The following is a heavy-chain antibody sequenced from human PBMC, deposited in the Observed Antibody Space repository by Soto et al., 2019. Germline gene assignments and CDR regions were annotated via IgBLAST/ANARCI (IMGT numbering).Heavy chain of an antibody. CDR3: TKSSGGSSSVGMDY. CDR1: GFIFKNYA. Sequence: LRLSCSVSGFIFKNYALNWVRQAPGKGLEWVASITRDGYNKYYADSVKGRFTISRDNSKNTLSLQMTALRVEDSSVYYCTKSSGGSSSVGMDYWGPGTLVTVSS. J-gene: IGHJ4*02. V-gene: IGHV3-30*04. CDR2: ITRDGYNK. D-gene: IGHD6-6*01.